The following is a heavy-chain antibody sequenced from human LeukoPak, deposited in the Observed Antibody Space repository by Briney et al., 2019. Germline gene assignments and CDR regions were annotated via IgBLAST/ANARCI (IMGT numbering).Heavy chain of an antibody. Sequence: SETLSLTCTVSGGSISTSSYYWGWIRQHAGKGLEWIGSMFYSGSTYYNPSLKGRATISVDTSKHGFSLQLSSVTAADTAVYYCARLPVAGTGFDFWGQGTLVTVSS. CDR1: GGSISTSSYY. CDR3: ARLPVAGTGFDF. V-gene: IGHV4-39*01. J-gene: IGHJ4*02. CDR2: MFYSGST. D-gene: IGHD6-19*01.